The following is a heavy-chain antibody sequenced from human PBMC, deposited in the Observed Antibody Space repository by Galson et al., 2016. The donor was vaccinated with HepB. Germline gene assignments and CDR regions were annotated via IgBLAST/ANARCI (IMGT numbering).Heavy chain of an antibody. CDR3: AVAALTTYYYGMDV. J-gene: IGHJ6*02. CDR2: ISGGATAT. Sequence: SLRLSCAASGFTFSSYAMTWVRQAPGRGLEWVSGISGGATATYNADSVKGRFAISRDNSKNTLFLQMNNLRAGDTAVYYCAVAALTTYYYGMDVWGQGTTVTVSS. CDR1: GFTFSSYA. V-gene: IGHV3-23*01. D-gene: IGHD6-6*01.